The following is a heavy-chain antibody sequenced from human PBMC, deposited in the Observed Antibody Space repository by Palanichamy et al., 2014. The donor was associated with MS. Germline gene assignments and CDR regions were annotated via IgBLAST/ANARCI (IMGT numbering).Heavy chain of an antibody. Sequence: QVQLVQSGAEVKKPGASVKVTRKASGFTFTSYDINWVRQATGQGLEWLGWMNLRSGNTGYAQKFQDRVTMTRNTSINTAYMELSSLRSEDTAVYYCARGRVSSNVFDFWGQGTMVTVSS. CDR1: GFTFTSYD. CDR2: MNLRSGNT. V-gene: IGHV1-8*01. J-gene: IGHJ3*01. CDR3: ARGRVSSNVFDF. D-gene: IGHD3-10*01.